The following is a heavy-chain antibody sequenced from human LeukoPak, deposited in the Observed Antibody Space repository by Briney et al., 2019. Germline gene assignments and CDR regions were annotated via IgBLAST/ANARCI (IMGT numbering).Heavy chain of an antibody. CDR3: ARVPLEYNTATHFDY. CDR2: TYYRSKWYY. V-gene: IGHV6-1*01. Sequence: SQTLSLTCAISGDSVSSNSAAWNWIRQSPSRGLEWLGRTYYRSKWYYDYAVAVKSRISINPDTSKNQFSLNLSSVTAADTAVYYCARVPLEYNTATHFDYWGQGILVTVSS. CDR1: GDSVSSNSAA. D-gene: IGHD1-14*01. J-gene: IGHJ4*02.